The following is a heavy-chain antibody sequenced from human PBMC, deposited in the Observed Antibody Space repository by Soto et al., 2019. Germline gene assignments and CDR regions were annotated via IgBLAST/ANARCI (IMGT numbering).Heavy chain of an antibody. CDR3: ARPKNYYDSSGYSS. CDR2: INHSGST. CDR1: GGSFSGYY. J-gene: IGHJ5*02. Sequence: ASETLSLTGAVYGGSFSGYYWSWIRQPPGKGLEWIGEINHSGSTNYNPSLKSRVTISVDTSKNQFSLKLSSVTAADTAVYYCARPKNYYDSSGYSSWGQGTLVTVSS. V-gene: IGHV4-34*01. D-gene: IGHD3-22*01.